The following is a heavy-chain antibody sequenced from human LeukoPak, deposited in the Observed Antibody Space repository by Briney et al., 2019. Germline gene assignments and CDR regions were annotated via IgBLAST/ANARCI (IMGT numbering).Heavy chain of an antibody. CDR1: GFTFGDYG. V-gene: IGHV3-9*01. J-gene: IGHJ4*02. CDR3: AKDYGYSSSWYDY. CDR2: ISWNSASV. Sequence: PGGSLRLSCEASGFTFGDYGMHWVRQAPGKGLEWVSTISWNSASVGYVDSVKGRFTISRDNAKKTLYLQMNSLRPEDTALYYCAKDYGYSSSWYDYWGQGTLVTVSS. D-gene: IGHD6-13*01.